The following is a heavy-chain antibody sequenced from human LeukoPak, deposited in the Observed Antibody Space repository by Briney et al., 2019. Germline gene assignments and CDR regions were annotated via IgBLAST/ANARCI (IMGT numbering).Heavy chain of an antibody. CDR3: ARGGPLEAAALDAFDI. J-gene: IGHJ3*02. D-gene: IGHD2-2*01. V-gene: IGHV1-2*02. Sequence: ASVKVSCKASGYTFTGYYIHWVRQAPGQGLEWMVWINPNSGGTNYAQKFQGRVTMTRDTSISTAYMELSRLRSDDTAVYYCARGGPLEAAALDAFDIWGQGTMVTVSS. CDR2: INPNSGGT. CDR1: GYTFTGYY.